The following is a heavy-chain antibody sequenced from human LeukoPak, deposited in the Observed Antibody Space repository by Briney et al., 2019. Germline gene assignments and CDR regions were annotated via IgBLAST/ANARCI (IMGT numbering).Heavy chain of an antibody. CDR1: GFTFSSYA. D-gene: IGHD3-10*01. CDR3: AKGGGLWFGESPYGMDV. Sequence: GGSLRLSCAASGFTFSSYAMSWVRQAPGKALEWVSAISGSGGSTYYADSVKGRFTISRDNSKNTLYLQMNSLRAEDTAVYYCAKGGGLWFGESPYGMDVWGQGTTVTVSS. J-gene: IGHJ6*02. V-gene: IGHV3-23*01. CDR2: ISGSGGST.